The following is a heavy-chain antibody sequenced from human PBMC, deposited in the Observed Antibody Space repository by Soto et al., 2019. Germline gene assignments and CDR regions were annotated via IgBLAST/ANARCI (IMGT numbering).Heavy chain of an antibody. D-gene: IGHD3-3*01. J-gene: IGHJ6*02. Sequence: PGGSLRLSCAASGFTFTDYYMTWIRQAPGEGLEWVSYISTSGSTLYYADSLKGRFTISRDKAKNLLYLQMNSLRAEDTAVYYCERYDFWTTYYGMDVWRQGTTVTVSS. CDR1: GFTFTDYY. CDR2: ISTSGSTL. CDR3: ERYDFWTTYYGMDV. V-gene: IGHV3-11*01.